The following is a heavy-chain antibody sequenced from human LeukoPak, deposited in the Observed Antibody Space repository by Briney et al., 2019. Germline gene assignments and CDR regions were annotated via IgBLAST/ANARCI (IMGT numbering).Heavy chain of an antibody. Sequence: GGSLRLSCAASGFTFDDYAMHWVRQAPGKGLEWVSGISWNSGSIGYADSVKGRFTISRDNAKNSLYLQMNSLRAEDMALYYCAKGGTGYSSSWVDYWGQGTLVTVSS. V-gene: IGHV3-9*03. CDR1: GFTFDDYA. D-gene: IGHD6-13*01. CDR3: AKGGTGYSSSWVDY. CDR2: ISWNSGSI. J-gene: IGHJ4*02.